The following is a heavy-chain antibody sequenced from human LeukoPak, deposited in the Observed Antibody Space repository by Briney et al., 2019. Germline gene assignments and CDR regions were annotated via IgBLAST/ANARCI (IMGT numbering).Heavy chain of an antibody. CDR2: IYYSGST. V-gene: IGHV4-30-4*08. J-gene: IGHJ4*02. CDR3: ARGWRKRYFDWLPAGYYFDY. CDR1: GGSISSGDYY. D-gene: IGHD3-9*01. Sequence: SETLSLTCTVSGGSISSGDYYWSWIRQPPGKGLEWIGYIYYSGSTYYNPSLKSRVTISVDTSKNQFSLKLSSVTAADTAVYYCARGWRKRYFDWLPAGYYFDYWGQGTLVTVSS.